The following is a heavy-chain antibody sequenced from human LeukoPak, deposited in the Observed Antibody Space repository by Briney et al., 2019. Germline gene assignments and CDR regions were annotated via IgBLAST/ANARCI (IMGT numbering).Heavy chain of an antibody. D-gene: IGHD3-10*01. CDR2: NYYSGST. J-gene: IGHJ3*02. V-gene: IGHV4-59*12. CDR1: GGSISSYY. Sequence: SETLSLTCTVSGGSISSYYWSWIRQPPGKGLEWIGYNYYSGSTYYGPSLKSRLTISLDTSRNQFSLKLNSVTAADTAVYYCAKSNGYGLIDIWGQGTMVTVSS. CDR3: AKSNGYGLIDI.